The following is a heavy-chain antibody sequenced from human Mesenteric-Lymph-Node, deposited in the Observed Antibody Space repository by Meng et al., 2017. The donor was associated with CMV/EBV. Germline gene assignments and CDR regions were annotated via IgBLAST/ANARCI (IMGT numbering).Heavy chain of an antibody. D-gene: IGHD3-10*01. CDR2: IYHSGST. J-gene: IGHJ4*02. Sequence: DYISSSDWWSWVRQPPGKGLEWIGEIYHSGSTNYNPSLKSRVTMSVDKSKNQLSLNLRSVTAADTSVYFCARVHYGSGTYYGVFDYWGQGIPVTVSS. V-gene: IGHV4-4*01. CDR1: DYISSSDW. CDR3: ARVHYGSGTYYGVFDY.